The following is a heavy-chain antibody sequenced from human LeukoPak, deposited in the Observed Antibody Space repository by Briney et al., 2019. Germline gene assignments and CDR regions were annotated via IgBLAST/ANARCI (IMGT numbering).Heavy chain of an antibody. CDR2: INPNSGGT. D-gene: IGHD1-1*01. CDR1: GYTFTGYY. J-gene: IGHJ4*02. Sequence: ASVKVSCKASGYTFTGYYMHWVRQAPGQGLEWMGWINPNSGGTKYAQKFQGRVTMTRDTSISTAYMELSRLRSDDTAVYYCATDLGTSLRPKYWGQGTLVTVSS. V-gene: IGHV1-2*02. CDR3: ATDLGTSLRPKY.